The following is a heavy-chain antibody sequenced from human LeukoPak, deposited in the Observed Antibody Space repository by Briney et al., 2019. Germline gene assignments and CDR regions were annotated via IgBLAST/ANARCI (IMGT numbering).Heavy chain of an antibody. CDR1: GYTFTSYY. V-gene: IGHV1-46*01. D-gene: IGHD6-19*01. J-gene: IGHJ3*01. CDR2: INPSGGST. CDR3: ARDLIPVAGSENAFDF. Sequence: ASVKVSCKASGYTFTSYYMHWVRQAPGQGLEWMGIINPSGGSTSYAQKFQGRVTMTRDMSTSTVYMELRSLRSDDTAIYYCARDLIPVAGSENAFDFWGQGTTVTVST.